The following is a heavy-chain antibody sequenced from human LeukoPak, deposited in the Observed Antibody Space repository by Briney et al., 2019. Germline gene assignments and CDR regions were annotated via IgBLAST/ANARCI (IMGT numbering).Heavy chain of an antibody. V-gene: IGHV4-34*01. J-gene: IGHJ5*02. CDR2: INHSGST. CDR3: AKPGIAAAAHQFDP. Sequence: SETLSLTCTVSGGSMSPYYWSWIRQPPGKGLEWIGEINHSGSTNYNPSLKSRVTISVDTSKNQFSLKLSSVTAADTAVYYCAKPGIAAAAHQFDPWGQGTLVTVSS. D-gene: IGHD6-13*01. CDR1: GGSMSPYY.